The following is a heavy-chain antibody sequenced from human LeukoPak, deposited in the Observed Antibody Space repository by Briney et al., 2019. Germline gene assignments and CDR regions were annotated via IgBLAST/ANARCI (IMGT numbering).Heavy chain of an antibody. J-gene: IGHJ4*02. D-gene: IGHD5-24*01. CDR2: INHSGST. CDR3: ARELQRRWLQLGGGVFGY. Sequence: SETLSLTCAVYGGSFSGYYWSWIRQPPGKGLEWIGEINHSGSTNYNLSLKSRVTISVDTSKNQFSLKLSSVTAADTAVYYCARELQRRWLQLGGGVFGYWGQGTLVTVSS. V-gene: IGHV4-34*01. CDR1: GGSFSGYY.